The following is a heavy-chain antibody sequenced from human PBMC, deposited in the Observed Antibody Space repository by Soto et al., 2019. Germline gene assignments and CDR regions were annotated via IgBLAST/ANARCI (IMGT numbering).Heavy chain of an antibody. CDR3: AKDKWGRSSGWHRNHYYYYGMDV. D-gene: IGHD3-22*01. V-gene: IGHV3-9*01. Sequence: EVELVESGGGLVQTGRSLRLSCVGSGFRFDDHAMHWVRQIPGKGLEWVSGITWESDIIGYADSVKGRFTISRDNAMDSLYLQMNNLRPKDTALYYCAKDKWGRSSGWHRNHYYYYGMDVWGQGTTVTVSS. CDR2: ITWESDII. CDR1: GFRFDDHA. J-gene: IGHJ6*02.